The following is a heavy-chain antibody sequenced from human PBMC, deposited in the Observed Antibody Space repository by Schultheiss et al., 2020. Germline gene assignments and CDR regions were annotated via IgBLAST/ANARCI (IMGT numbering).Heavy chain of an antibody. CDR1: GGSISGSSYY. CDR2: IYYSVST. Sequence: SETLSLTCTVSGGSISGSSYYWCWIRQPPGKGLEWIGSIYYSVSTYYNPSLKSRVTISVDTSKYQSSLKLSSVTAADTAVYYCARLVGATTGLWWFDPWGQGTLVTGSS. V-gene: IGHV4-39*01. D-gene: IGHD1-26*01. CDR3: ARLVGATTGLWWFDP. J-gene: IGHJ5*02.